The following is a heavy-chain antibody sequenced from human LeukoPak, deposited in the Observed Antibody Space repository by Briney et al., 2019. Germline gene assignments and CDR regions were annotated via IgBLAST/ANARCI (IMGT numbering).Heavy chain of an antibody. V-gene: IGHV4-59*02. CDR2: IYYSGTT. CDR3: ARFYDFWSAYYWFDP. Sequence: SETLSLTCTASGGSVSSYYWSWIRQPPGKGLEWIGYIYYSGTTGYNPSLKSRLTMSVDTSKNQLSLKLNSVTAADTAIYYCARFYDFWSAYYWFDPWGQGTLVTVSS. D-gene: IGHD3-3*01. J-gene: IGHJ5*02. CDR1: GGSVSSYY.